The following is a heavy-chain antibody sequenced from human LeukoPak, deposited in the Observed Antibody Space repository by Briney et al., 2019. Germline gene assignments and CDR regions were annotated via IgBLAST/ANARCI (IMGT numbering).Heavy chain of an antibody. D-gene: IGHD4-23*01. V-gene: IGHV3-21*01. CDR3: ARDKREGYGGKGIYMDV. CDR2: ISSSSSYI. J-gene: IGHJ6*03. CDR1: GFTFSSYS. Sequence: PGGSLRLSCAASGFTFSSYSMNWVRQAPGKGLEWVSSISSSSSYIYYADSVKGRFTISRDNAKNSLYLQMNSLRAEDTAVYYCARDKREGYGGKGIYMDVWGKGTTVTVSS.